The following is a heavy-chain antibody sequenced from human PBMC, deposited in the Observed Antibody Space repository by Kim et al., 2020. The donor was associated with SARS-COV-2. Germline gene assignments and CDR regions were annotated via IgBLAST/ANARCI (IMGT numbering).Heavy chain of an antibody. Sequence: ASVKVSCKASGYTFTSYGISWVRQAPGQGLEWMGWISAYNGNTNYAQKLQGRVTMTTDTSTSTAYMELRSLRSGDTAVYYCARDSDLVSPYYFDYWGQGTLVTVSS. J-gene: IGHJ4*02. CDR2: ISAYNGNT. CDR3: ARDSDLVSPYYFDY. D-gene: IGHD3-16*01. CDR1: GYTFTSYG. V-gene: IGHV1-18*01.